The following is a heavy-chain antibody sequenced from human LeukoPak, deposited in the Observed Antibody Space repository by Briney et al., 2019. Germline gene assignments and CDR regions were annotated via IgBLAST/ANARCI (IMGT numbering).Heavy chain of an antibody. V-gene: IGHV3-53*01. J-gene: IGHJ4*02. CDR3: ARRGYSGYDHLYYFDY. Sequence: EGSLRLSCAASGFTVSSNYMSWVRQAPGKGLEWVSVIYSGGSTYYADSVKGRFTISRDNSKNTLYLQMNSLRAEDTAVYYCARRGYSGYDHLYYFDYWGQGTLVTVSS. CDR2: IYSGGST. D-gene: IGHD5-12*01. CDR1: GFTVSSNY.